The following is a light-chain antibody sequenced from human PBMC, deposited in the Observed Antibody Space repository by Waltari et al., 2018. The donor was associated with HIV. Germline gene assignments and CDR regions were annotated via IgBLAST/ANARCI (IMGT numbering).Light chain of an antibody. CDR1: GSDIGGYHY. CDR2: DVS. Sequence: QSALTQPASVSGSPGQSITISCTGSGSDIGGYHYVSWYQHYPGKAPKLIIYDVSRRPSVVSNRFSGSKSGNTASLTISGLRAEDEADYYCSSYTSITLIFGGGTKLTVL. J-gene: IGLJ2*01. V-gene: IGLV2-14*03. CDR3: SSYTSITLI.